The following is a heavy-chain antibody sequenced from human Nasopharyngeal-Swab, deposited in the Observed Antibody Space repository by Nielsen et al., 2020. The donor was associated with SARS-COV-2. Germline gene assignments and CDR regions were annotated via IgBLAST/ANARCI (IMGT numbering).Heavy chain of an antibody. CDR1: GFTFDDYA. CDR3: AKDFNVDTAMVTYYYGMDV. D-gene: IGHD5-18*01. CDR2: ISWNSGTT. V-gene: IGHV3-9*01. Sequence: SLRLSCAASGFTFDDYAMHWVRQAPGKGLEWVSGISWNSGTTGYADSVKGRFTISRDNAKSSLYLQMNSLRAEDTALYYCAKDFNVDTAMVTYYYGMDVWGQGTTVTVPS. J-gene: IGHJ6*02.